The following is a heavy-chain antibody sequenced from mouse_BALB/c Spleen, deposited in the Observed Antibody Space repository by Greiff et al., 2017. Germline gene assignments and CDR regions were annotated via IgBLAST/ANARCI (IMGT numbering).Heavy chain of an antibody. Sequence: LQESGAELVRPGTSVKISCKASGYTFTNYWLGWVKQRPGHGLEWIGDIYPGGGYTNYNEKFKGKATLTADTSSSTAYMQLSSLTSEDSAVYFCARSGYPHAMDYWGQGTSVTVSS. D-gene: IGHD3-2*02. V-gene: IGHV1-63*02. J-gene: IGHJ4*01. CDR1: GYTFTNYW. CDR2: IYPGGGYT. CDR3: ARSGYPHAMDY.